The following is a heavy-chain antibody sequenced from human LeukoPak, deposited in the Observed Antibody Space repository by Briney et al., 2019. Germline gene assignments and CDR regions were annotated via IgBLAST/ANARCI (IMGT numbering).Heavy chain of an antibody. CDR2: ISGSGGST. J-gene: IGHJ4*02. Sequence: GGSLRLSCAASGFTFSSYAMSWVRQAPGKGLEWVSAISGSGGSTYYAASVKGRFTISRDLSKNTLYLQMDSLRVEDTAFYYCAKVAGGYFLPDFWGQGALVTVSS. CDR1: GFTFSSYA. V-gene: IGHV3-23*01. CDR3: AKVAGGYFLPDF. D-gene: IGHD2-15*01.